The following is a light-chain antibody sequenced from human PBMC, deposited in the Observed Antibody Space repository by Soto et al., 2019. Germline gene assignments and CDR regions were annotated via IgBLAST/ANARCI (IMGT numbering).Light chain of an antibody. J-gene: IGKJ1*01. CDR3: LQHSTYPLT. V-gene: IGKV1-17*01. CDR1: QGIRND. CDR2: AAS. Sequence: DIQMTQITSSLSASVGGRVTITCRASQGIRNDLGWYQQKPGKAPKLLIYAASSLQSGVPSRFSGSGSGTEFTLAISSLQPEDSATFYCLQHSTYPLTFGQGTKVEIK.